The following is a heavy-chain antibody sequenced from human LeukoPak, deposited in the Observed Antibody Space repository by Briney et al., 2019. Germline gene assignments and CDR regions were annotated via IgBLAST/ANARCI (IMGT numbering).Heavy chain of an antibody. J-gene: IGHJ2*01. Sequence: SDTPSLTCTVSGGSISSYYWSWIRQPAGKGLEWIGRIYTSGSTNYNASLQSRITMSVDTSKNQFSLKLSSVTAADTAVYYCARDRPYGAYWYFDLWGRGTLVTVSS. V-gene: IGHV4-4*07. CDR2: IYTSGST. D-gene: IGHD4-17*01. CDR3: ARDRPYGAYWYFDL. CDR1: GGSISSYY.